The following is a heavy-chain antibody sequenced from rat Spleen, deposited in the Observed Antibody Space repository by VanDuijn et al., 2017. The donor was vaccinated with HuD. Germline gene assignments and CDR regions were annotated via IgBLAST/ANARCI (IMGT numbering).Heavy chain of an antibody. Sequence: QVELKESGPGLVQPSQTLSLTCSVSGFSLNSNGLSWVRQPPGKGLEWIAAISSGVKTYYNSVLKSRLSISRDTSKSQVFLKMNNLQTEDTAIYFCTREGFSDTFFDFWGQGVMVTVSS. J-gene: IGHJ2*01. CDR2: ISSGVKT. CDR3: TREGFSDTFFDF. D-gene: IGHD4-1*01. CDR1: GFSLNSNG. V-gene: IGHV2S12*01.